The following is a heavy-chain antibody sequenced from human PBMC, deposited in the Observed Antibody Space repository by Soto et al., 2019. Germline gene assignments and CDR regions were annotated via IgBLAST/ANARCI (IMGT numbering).Heavy chain of an antibody. Sequence: PGGSLRLSCAASGFTFNSYGIHWVRQAPGKGLEWVAVISHDGSKTNYADSVKGRFTISRDNSKDTVYLQMNSLRAEDTAVYYCARDLGYDILTGDYYYYGMDVWGQGTTVTVSS. J-gene: IGHJ6*02. V-gene: IGHV3-30*03. CDR1: GFTFNSYG. CDR2: ISHDGSKT. D-gene: IGHD3-9*01. CDR3: ARDLGYDILTGDYYYYGMDV.